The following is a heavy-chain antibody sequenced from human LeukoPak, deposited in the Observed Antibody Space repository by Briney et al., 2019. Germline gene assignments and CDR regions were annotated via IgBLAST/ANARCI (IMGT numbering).Heavy chain of an antibody. J-gene: IGHJ1*01. CDR1: GFTFSSYG. V-gene: IGHV3-30*03. Sequence: PGGSLRLSCAASGFTFSSYGMPWVRQAPGKGLEWVAVISYDGSNKYYADSVKGRFTISRDNSKNTLYLQMNSLRAEDTAVYYCAIPYSGTGYAFQHWGQGTLVTVSS. CDR3: AIPYSGTGYAFQH. D-gene: IGHD2-15*01. CDR2: ISYDGSNK.